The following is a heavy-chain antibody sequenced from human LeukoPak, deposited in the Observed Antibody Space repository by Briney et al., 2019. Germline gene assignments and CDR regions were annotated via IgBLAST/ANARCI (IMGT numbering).Heavy chain of an antibody. CDR2: IKQDGSEK. Sequence: GGSLRLSCAASGFTFSKYWMSWVRQAPGKRLEWVANIKQDGSEKYYVDSVKGRFTISRDNAKNSLYLQMNSLRAEDTAIYYCAKDATAALGTVYMDVWGKGTTVTISS. J-gene: IGHJ6*03. D-gene: IGHD6-13*01. CDR1: GFTFSKYW. CDR3: AKDATAALGTVYMDV. V-gene: IGHV3-7*01.